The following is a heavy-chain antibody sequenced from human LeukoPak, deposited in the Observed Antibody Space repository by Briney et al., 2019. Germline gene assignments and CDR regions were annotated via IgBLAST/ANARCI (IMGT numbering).Heavy chain of an antibody. J-gene: IGHJ4*02. D-gene: IGHD3-10*01. CDR3: AGDRDGIFDY. V-gene: IGHV4-34*01. CDR2: INHSGST. CDR1: GGSFSGYY. Sequence: SETLSLTCAVYGGSFSGYYWSWIRQPPGKGLEWIGEINHSGSTNYNPSLKSRVTISIDMSKNQFSLKLSSGTAADTAMYYRAGDRDGIFDYRGQGTLVTVSS.